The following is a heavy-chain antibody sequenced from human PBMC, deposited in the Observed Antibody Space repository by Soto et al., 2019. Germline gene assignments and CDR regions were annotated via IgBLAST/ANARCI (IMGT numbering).Heavy chain of an antibody. CDR2: IKEDGGEE. Sequence: EVQLVESGGDLVQPGGSLRLSCVASGFSFRSFWMSWVRQAPGKGLEWVANIKEDGGEEKYVDSVKGRFFISRDNAKNSLFLQMNNLRVEDSAIYYFARPDARFTSTAYWGQGTLVSVSS. CDR3: ARPDARFTSTAY. V-gene: IGHV3-7*04. CDR1: GFSFRSFW. D-gene: IGHD2-2*01. J-gene: IGHJ4*02.